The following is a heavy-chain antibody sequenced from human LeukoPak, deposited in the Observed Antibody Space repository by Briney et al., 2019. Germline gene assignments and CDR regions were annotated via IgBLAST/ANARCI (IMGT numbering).Heavy chain of an antibody. CDR1: GGTFSSYA. D-gene: IGHD5-12*01. CDR2: IIPIFGTA. Sequence: ASVKVSCKASGGTFSSYAISWVRQAPGQGLEWMGGIIPIFGTANYAQKFQGRVTITADESTSTAYMELSSLRSEDTAVYYCARVPNSGYDSDDAFDICGQGTMVTVSS. V-gene: IGHV1-69*13. J-gene: IGHJ3*02. CDR3: ARVPNSGYDSDDAFDI.